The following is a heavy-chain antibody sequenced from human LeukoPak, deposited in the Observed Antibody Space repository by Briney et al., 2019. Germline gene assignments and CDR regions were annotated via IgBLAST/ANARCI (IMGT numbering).Heavy chain of an antibody. D-gene: IGHD4-11*01. CDR1: GFTFSSYA. V-gene: IGHV3-30-3*01. CDR3: AREDYSTGNDY. J-gene: IGHJ4*02. CDR2: ISYDGSNK. Sequence: GGSLRLSCAASGFTFSSYAMHWVRQAPGKGLEWVAVISYDGSNKYYADSVKGRFTISRDNSKNTLYLQMNSLRAEDTAVYYCAREDYSTGNDYWGQGTLGTVSS.